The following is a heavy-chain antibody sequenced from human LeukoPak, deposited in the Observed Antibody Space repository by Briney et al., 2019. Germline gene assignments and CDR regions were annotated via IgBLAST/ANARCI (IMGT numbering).Heavy chain of an antibody. CDR3: ARTYYDILTGYYLDY. J-gene: IGHJ4*02. V-gene: IGHV3-74*01. Sequence: GGSLRLSCAASGFTFSSYWMHWVRQAPGKGLVWVSRINSDGSSTSYADSVKGRFTISRDNAKNTLYLQMNSLRAEDTAVYYCARTYYDILTGYYLDYWGQGTLVTVSS. CDR1: GFTFSSYW. CDR2: INSDGSST. D-gene: IGHD3-9*01.